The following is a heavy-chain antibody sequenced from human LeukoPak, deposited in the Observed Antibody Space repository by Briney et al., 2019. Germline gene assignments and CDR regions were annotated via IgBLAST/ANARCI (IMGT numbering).Heavy chain of an antibody. D-gene: IGHD3-10*01. Sequence: GGSLRLSCAASGFTFSRYRMHWVRQAPGKGLVWVARITSDGSSTSYADSVKGRFTISRDSAKNTLYLQMNSLRVEDTAVYYCARESSILWVGEFVNWLDPWGQGTLVTVSS. CDR2: ITSDGSST. V-gene: IGHV3-74*01. CDR1: GFTFSRYR. J-gene: IGHJ5*02. CDR3: ARESSILWVGEFVNWLDP.